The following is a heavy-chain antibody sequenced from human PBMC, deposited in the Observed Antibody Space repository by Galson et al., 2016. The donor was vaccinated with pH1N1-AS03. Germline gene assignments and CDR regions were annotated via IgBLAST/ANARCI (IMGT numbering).Heavy chain of an antibody. CDR2: IAYDGGNK. J-gene: IGHJ4*02. V-gene: IGHV3-30*18. D-gene: IGHD6-25*01. CDR1: GLIFSNYG. Sequence: SLRLSCAASGLIFSNYGMHWVRQAPGKGLEWVALIAYDGGNKQYGDSVRGRFTISRDNSKNMLYLQMDSLRHEDTALYYCTKRRATIAAAGHGYDYWGQGTLVTVSS. CDR3: TKRRATIAAAGHGYDY.